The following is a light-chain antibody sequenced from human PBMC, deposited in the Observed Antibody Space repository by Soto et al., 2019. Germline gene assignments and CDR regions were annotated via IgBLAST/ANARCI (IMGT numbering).Light chain of an antibody. J-gene: IGKJ5*01. Sequence: EIVMTQSSATLSVSPGERAILSCRASQSVSSKLAWYQQKPGQAPRLLIYGASTRATGIPARFSGSGSGTEFTLTISSLQSEDFAVYYCQQYNNWFSITFGQGTRLEIK. CDR1: QSVSSK. CDR3: QQYNNWFSIT. V-gene: IGKV3-15*01. CDR2: GAS.